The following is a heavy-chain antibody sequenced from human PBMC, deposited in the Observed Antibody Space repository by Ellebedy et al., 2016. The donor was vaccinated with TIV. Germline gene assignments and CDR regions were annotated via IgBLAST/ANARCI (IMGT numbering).Heavy chain of an antibody. Sequence: MPSETLSLTCTVSGGSISSYYWSWIRLPPGKGMEWIGYIYYSGSTNYNPSLKSRVTISVDTSKNQFSLKLSSVTAGDTAVYYCVKTGPTYYYDEWGQGTLVTVSS. CDR1: GGSISSYY. J-gene: IGHJ4*02. CDR3: VKTGPTYYYDE. D-gene: IGHD3-22*01. V-gene: IGHV4-59*08. CDR2: IYYSGST.